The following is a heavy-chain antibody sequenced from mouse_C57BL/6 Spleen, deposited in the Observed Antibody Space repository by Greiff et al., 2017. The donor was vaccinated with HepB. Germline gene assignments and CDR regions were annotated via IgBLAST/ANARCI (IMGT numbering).Heavy chain of an antibody. J-gene: IGHJ3*01. CDR2: ISYDGSN. CDR3: ARGGTVVPFAY. V-gene: IGHV3-6*01. CDR1: GYSITSGYY. Sequence: ESGPGLVKPSQSLSLTCSVTGYSITSGYYWNWIRQFPGNKLEWMGYISYDGSNNYNPSLKNRISITRDTSKNQFFLKLNSVTTEDTATYYCARGGTVVPFAYWGQGTLVTVSA. D-gene: IGHD1-1*01.